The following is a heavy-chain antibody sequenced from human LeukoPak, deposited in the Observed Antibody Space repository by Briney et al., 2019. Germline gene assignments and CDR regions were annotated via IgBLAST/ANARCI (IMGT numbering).Heavy chain of an antibody. CDR1: GFTFSSYG. D-gene: IGHD3-9*01. CDR3: ARGGFDWLLFNYYYYMDV. CDR2: IRHDGSNK. J-gene: IGHJ6*03. V-gene: IGHV3-30*02. Sequence: GGSLRLSCAASGFTFSSYGMHWVRQAPGKGLEWVAFIRHDGSNKYYADSVKGRFTISRDNSKNTLYLQMNSLTAEDTAVYYCARGGFDWLLFNYYYYMDVWGKGTTVTISS.